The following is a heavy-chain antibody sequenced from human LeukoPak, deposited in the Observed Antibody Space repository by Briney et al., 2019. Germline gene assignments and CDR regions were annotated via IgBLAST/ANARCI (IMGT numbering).Heavy chain of an antibody. D-gene: IGHD1-26*01. J-gene: IGHJ4*02. CDR2: ISYTGTYI. CDR3: VRDRGTYRPIDY. Sequence: GGSLRLSCAASGLILRNYGMHWVRQAPGKGLEWVSSISYTGTYIYYADSVKGRFTISRDNAQNSLYLQMNSLRAEDTAIYYCVRDRGTYRPIDYWGQGTLVTVSS. V-gene: IGHV3-21*04. CDR1: GLILRNYG.